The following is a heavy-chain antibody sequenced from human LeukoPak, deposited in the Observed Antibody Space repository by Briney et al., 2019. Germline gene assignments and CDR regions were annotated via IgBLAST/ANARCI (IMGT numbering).Heavy chain of an antibody. V-gene: IGHV3-30*18. CDR1: GFTFSSCD. CDR2: ISYDGSYI. CDR3: AKDRSSSWAFDY. Sequence: PGGSLRLSCAASGFTFSSCDMHWVRQAPGKGLEWVGLISYDGSYIHYADSVKGRFTISRDNSKITLYLQMNSLRAEDTAVYYCAKDRSSSWAFDYWGQGTLVTVSS. D-gene: IGHD6-13*01. J-gene: IGHJ4*02.